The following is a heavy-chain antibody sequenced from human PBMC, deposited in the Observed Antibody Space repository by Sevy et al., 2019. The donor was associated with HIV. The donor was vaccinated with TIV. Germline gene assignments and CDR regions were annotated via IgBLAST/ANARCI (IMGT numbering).Heavy chain of an antibody. D-gene: IGHD1-26*01. J-gene: IGHJ6*02. CDR1: GFTFSSYA. Sequence: GGSLRLSCAASGFTFSSYAMHWVRQAPGKGLEWVAVISYDGSNKYYADSVKGRFTISRDNSKNTLYLQMNSLRAEDTAVYYCARDPFLGVGGDGYNYYYYGMDVWGQGTTVTVSS. V-gene: IGHV3-30-3*01. CDR2: ISYDGSNK. CDR3: ARDPFLGVGGDGYNYYYYGMDV.